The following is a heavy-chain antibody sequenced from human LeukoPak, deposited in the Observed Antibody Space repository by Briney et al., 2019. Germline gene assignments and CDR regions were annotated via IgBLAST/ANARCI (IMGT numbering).Heavy chain of an antibody. J-gene: IGHJ4*02. D-gene: IGHD6-13*01. CDR3: AKGGSSSPTHY. CDR1: GFTFSSYG. Sequence: GGSLRLSCAAPGFTFSSYGMHWVRQAPGKGLEWVAFIRYDGSNKYYADSVKGRFTISRDNSKNTLYLQMNSLRAEDTAVYYCAKGGSSSPTHYWGQGTLVTVSS. CDR2: IRYDGSNK. V-gene: IGHV3-30*02.